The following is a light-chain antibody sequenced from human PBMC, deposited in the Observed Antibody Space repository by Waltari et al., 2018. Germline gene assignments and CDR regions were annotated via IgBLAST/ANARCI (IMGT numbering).Light chain of an antibody. CDR1: GSNIGARYH. V-gene: IGLV1-40*01. CDR2: GNN. CDR3: QSYDSRLSTYV. J-gene: IGLJ1*01. Sequence: QSVLTQPPSVSGAPGQRVTISCTGGGSNIGARYHVNWYQQLPGTAPKLLIYGNNKRPSGIPDRFSASRSGTSASLAITGLQADYEADYYCQSYDSRLSTYVFGTGTKVTVL.